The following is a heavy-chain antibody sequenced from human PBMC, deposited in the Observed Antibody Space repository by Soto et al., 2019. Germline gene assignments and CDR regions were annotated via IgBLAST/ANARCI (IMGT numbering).Heavy chain of an antibody. CDR2: IYRGGST. CDR3: ARDHGDY. J-gene: IGHJ4*02. V-gene: IGHV3-53*01. CDR1: GFTVSNNY. Sequence: GGSLRLSCAASGFTVSNNYMSWVRQAPGKGLEWVSVIYRGGSTFYADSVKGRFTISRDNSKITLYLQMNSLRAEDTAVYYCARDHGDYWGQGTLVTVSS.